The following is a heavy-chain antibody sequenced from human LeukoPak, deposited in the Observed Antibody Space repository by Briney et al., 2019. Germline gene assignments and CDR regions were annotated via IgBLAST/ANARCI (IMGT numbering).Heavy chain of an antibody. CDR2: INPSHGIT. J-gene: IGHJ3*02. CDR3: ARGQLRYYDWAPFDI. Sequence: ASVRISCKASGYTFTNYYIHWVRPARGQGLEGMGIINPSHGITTCAQKFQGRVTITRDTSTSTVYMELSSLRSEDTAVYYCARGQLRYYDWAPFDIWGQGTMVTVSS. D-gene: IGHD3-9*01. CDR1: GYTFTNYY. V-gene: IGHV1-46*01.